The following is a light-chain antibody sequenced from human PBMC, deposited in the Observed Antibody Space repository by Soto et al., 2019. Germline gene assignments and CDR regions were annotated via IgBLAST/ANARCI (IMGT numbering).Light chain of an antibody. CDR1: QDINIY. J-gene: IGKJ4*01. Sequence: DIQKTQSPTSLSTFVGDRVTITCQASQDINIYLNWYQQKPGKAPKLLIYDASNLATGVPSRFSGSRSETDFTFSISSLQPEDIATYYCQQYGNLPLTFGGGTKVEI. CDR2: DAS. V-gene: IGKV1-33*01. CDR3: QQYGNLPLT.